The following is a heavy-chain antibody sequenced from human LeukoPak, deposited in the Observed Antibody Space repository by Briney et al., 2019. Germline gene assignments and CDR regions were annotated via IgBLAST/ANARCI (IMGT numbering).Heavy chain of an antibody. D-gene: IGHD6-13*01. Sequence: SETLSLTCTVSGGSISSNSYYWGWIRQPPGKGLEWIGSIYYSGSTYYNPSLKSRVTISVDTSKNQFSLKLSSVTAADTAVYYCARLVVSSWYHEVLLGRDYWGQGTLVTVSS. V-gene: IGHV4-39*01. CDR1: GGSISSNSYY. CDR3: ARLVVSSWYHEVLLGRDY. CDR2: IYYSGST. J-gene: IGHJ4*02.